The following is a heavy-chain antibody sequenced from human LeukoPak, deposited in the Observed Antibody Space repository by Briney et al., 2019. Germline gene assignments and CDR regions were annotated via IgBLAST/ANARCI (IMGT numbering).Heavy chain of an antibody. V-gene: IGHV4-59*01. Sequence: PSETLSLTCTVSGGSISSYYWSWIRQPPGKGLEWIGCIYYSGSTNYNPSFKSRVTISVDTSKNQFSLKLSSVTAADTAVYYCARLPVRDYWGQGTLVTVSS. CDR1: GGSISSYY. J-gene: IGHJ4*02. CDR3: ARLPVRDY. CDR2: IYYSGST. D-gene: IGHD1-1*01.